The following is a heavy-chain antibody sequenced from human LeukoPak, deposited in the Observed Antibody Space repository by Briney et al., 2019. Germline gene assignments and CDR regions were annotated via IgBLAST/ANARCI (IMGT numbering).Heavy chain of an antibody. CDR2: ISASGGGT. V-gene: IGHV3-23*01. J-gene: IGHJ4*02. D-gene: IGHD2-8*01. CDR3: AKAPHCPNDVCRYFDY. Sequence: GGSLRLSCAASGFTFTTYPMIGLPDATGRAREGVSAISASGGGTYYADSVKGRFTISRDNSRSTVFLQMSSLRAEDTAVYYCAKAPHCPNDVCRYFDYWGQGILVTVSS. CDR1: GFTFTTYP.